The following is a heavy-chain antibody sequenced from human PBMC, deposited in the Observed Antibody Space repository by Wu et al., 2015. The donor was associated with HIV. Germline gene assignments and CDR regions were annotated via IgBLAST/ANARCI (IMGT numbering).Heavy chain of an antibody. V-gene: IGHV1-69*13. Sequence: QLVQSGAEVKKPGSSVKVSCKASGYTFTGYYIHWVRQAPGQGLEWMGGIIPIFGTANYAQKFQGRVTITADESTSTAYMELSSLRSEDTAVYYCAREREMARYFDYWGQGTLVTVSS. D-gene: IGHD5-24*01. CDR2: IIPIFGTA. J-gene: IGHJ4*02. CDR1: GYTFTGYY. CDR3: AREREMARYFDY.